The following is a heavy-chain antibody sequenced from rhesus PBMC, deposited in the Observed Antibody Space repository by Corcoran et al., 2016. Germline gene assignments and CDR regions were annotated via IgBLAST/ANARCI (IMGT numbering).Heavy chain of an antibody. D-gene: IGHD2-27*01. CDR2: ISWDDDK. J-gene: IGHJ6*01. CDR1: GFSLTTTGMG. Sequence: QVTLKESGPALVKHTQTLTLTCTFSGFSLTTTGMGVGWIRQPPGMALEGLALISWDDDKPSNTSLESRLTMSKDTSKNQGVLTMNNLDLLDTATYYCARGRWYYITHYYYGFDSWGQGVVVAVSS. CDR3: ARGRWYYITHYYYGFDS. V-gene: IGHV2-174*01.